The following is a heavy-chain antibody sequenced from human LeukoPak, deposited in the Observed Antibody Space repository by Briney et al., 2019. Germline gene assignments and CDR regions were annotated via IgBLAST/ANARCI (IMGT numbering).Heavy chain of an antibody. V-gene: IGHV4-59*01. Sequence: SETLSLTCTVSGGSFSSYYWSWIRQPPGKGLEWIGYIYDSGSTNYNPSLKSRVTISVDTSKNRFSLRLRSVTAADTAVYYCARTVGANWDLFDYWGQGTLVTISS. CDR2: IYDSGST. J-gene: IGHJ4*02. CDR1: GGSFSSYY. D-gene: IGHD7-27*01. CDR3: ARTVGANWDLFDY.